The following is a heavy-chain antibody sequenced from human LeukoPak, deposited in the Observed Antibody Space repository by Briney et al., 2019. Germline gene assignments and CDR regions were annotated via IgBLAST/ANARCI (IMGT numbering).Heavy chain of an antibody. V-gene: IGHV4-39*01. J-gene: IGHJ4*02. CDR1: GGSISSSSYY. Sequence: SETLSLTCTVSGGSISSSSYYWGWIRQPPGKGLKWIGSIYYSGSTYYNPSLKSRVTISVDTSKNQFSLRLSSVTAADTAVYYCARQRGYYDSSGYSYYFDYWGQGTLVTVSS. D-gene: IGHD3-22*01. CDR2: IYYSGST. CDR3: ARQRGYYDSSGYSYYFDY.